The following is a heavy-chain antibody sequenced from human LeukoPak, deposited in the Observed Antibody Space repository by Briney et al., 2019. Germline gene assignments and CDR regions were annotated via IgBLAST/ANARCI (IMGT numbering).Heavy chain of an antibody. CDR1: GGTFSSYA. V-gene: IGHV1-69*05. D-gene: IGHD6-25*01. CDR2: IIPIFGTA. J-gene: IGHJ5*02. Sequence: GSSVKVSCKASGGTFSSYAISWVRQSPGQGLEWMGGIIPIFGTANYAQKFQGRVTITTDESTSTAYMELSSLRSEDTAVYYCARGIAAVGVWFDPWGQGTLVTVSS. CDR3: ARGIAAVGVWFDP.